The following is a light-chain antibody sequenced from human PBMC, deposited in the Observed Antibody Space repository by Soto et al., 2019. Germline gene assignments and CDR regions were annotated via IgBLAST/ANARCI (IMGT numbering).Light chain of an antibody. Sequence: EILMTQSPATLSVSPGVRATLSCMARQSVSSNLAWYQQKPGQAPRLLIYGASTRATGIPARFSGSGSGTEFTLTISSLQSEDFAVYSCQQYNDWPATFGQGTKVEMK. CDR1: QSVSSN. J-gene: IGKJ1*01. CDR2: GAS. V-gene: IGKV3-15*01. CDR3: QQYNDWPAT.